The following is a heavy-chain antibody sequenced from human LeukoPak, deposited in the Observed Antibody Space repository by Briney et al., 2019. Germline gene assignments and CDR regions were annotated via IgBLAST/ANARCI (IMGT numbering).Heavy chain of an antibody. CDR1: GFTVSSNY. J-gene: IGHJ5*02. CDR2: IYSGGST. CDR3: ARESSSGWDNWFDP. V-gene: IGHV3-53*01. D-gene: IGHD6-19*01. Sequence: GGSLRLSCAASGFTVSSNYMSWVRQAPGKGLEWVSVIYSGGSTYYADSVKGRFTISRDNSKNTLYLQMNSLRAEHTAVYYCARESSSGWDNWFDPWGQETLVTVSS.